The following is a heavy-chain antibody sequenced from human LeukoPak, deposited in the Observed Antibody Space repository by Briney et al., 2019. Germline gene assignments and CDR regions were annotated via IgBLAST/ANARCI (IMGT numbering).Heavy chain of an antibody. V-gene: IGHV1-58*02. CDR3: AAAPANYYDSSGYYLDY. J-gene: IGHJ4*02. CDR1: GFTFTSSA. D-gene: IGHD3-22*01. CDR2: IVVGSGNT. Sequence: SVKVSCKASGFTFTSSAMQWVRQARGQRLEWIGWIVVGSGNTNYAQKFQERDTITRDMSTSTAYMELSSLRSEDTAVYYCAAAPANYYDSSGYYLDYWGQGTLVTVSS.